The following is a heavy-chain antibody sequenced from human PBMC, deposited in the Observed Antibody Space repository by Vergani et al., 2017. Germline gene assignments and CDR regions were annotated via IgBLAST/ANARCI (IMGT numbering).Heavy chain of an antibody. D-gene: IGHD3-10*01. V-gene: IGHV3-23*01. J-gene: IGHJ4*02. CDR1: EITFSNYA. CDR2: ISGSGVSA. Sequence: EVQLLESGGGSVQPGGSLRLTCAASEITFSNYAMNWVRQAPGKGLEWVSGISGSGVSAYYTDSVKGRFTISRDNSKNMLFLQMNNLRTEDTAIYYCAKQYFVSGNYLFDYWGQGTLVTVSS. CDR3: AKQYFVSGNYLFDY.